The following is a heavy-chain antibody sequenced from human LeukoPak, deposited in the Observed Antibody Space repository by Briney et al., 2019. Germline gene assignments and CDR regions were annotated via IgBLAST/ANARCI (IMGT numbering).Heavy chain of an antibody. CDR3: ARDLWCGSSSSVPWFDP. CDR2: INTNIGNP. CDR1: GYTFTSYA. D-gene: IGHD6-13*01. J-gene: IGHJ5*02. V-gene: IGHV7-4-1*02. Sequence: GASVKVSCKASGYTFTSYAMNWVRQAPGQGLEWMGWINTNIGNPTYAQGFTGRFVFSLDTSVSTAYLQISSLKAEDTAVYYCARDLWCGSSSSVPWFDPWGQGTLVTVSS.